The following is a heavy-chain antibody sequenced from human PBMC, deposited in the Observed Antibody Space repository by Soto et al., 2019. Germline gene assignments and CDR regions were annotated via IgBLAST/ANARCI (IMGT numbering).Heavy chain of an antibody. V-gene: IGHV4-30-4*01. CDR2: IYYSGST. Sequence: QVQLQEWGPGLVKPSQTVSLTCTVSGGSINSGDYYWSWIRQPPGTGLEWIGYIYYSGSTYYNPSLKSRFTISLDTSKNQFSLRLSSVTAADTAVYYCARVYDYGGPPPRRWFDPWGQGTLVTVSS. J-gene: IGHJ5*02. CDR1: GGSINSGDYY. D-gene: IGHD4-17*01. CDR3: ARVYDYGGPPPRRWFDP.